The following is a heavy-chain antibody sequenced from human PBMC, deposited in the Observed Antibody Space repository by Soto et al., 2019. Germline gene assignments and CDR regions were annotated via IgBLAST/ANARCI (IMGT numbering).Heavy chain of an antibody. CDR1: GYTFTSYD. CDR3: ARVTYYYDSSGYYWFDP. Sequence: SSVKVSCKASGYTFTSYDINWVRQAPGQGLEWMGGIIPIFGTANYAQKFQGRVTITADKSTSTAYMELSSLRSEDTAVYYCARVTYYYDSSGYYWFDPWGQGTQVTVSS. J-gene: IGHJ5*02. CDR2: IIPIFGTA. D-gene: IGHD3-22*01. V-gene: IGHV1-69*06.